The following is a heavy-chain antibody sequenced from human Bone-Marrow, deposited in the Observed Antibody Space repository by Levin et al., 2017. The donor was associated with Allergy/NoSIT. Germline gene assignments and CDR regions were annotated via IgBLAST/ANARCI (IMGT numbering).Heavy chain of an antibody. V-gene: IGHV1-18*01. Sequence: MSGGSLRLSCKASGYTFSNYVISWVRQVPGQGLEWMGWSSAYNGRTKYVQNFEDRVNMTTDRSTSTAYMELRSLGSGDTAVYYCARENYDTSGQRLHFDSWGQGTLVTVSS. D-gene: IGHD3-22*01. CDR3: ARENYDTSGQRLHFDS. J-gene: IGHJ4*02. CDR2: SSAYNGRT. CDR1: GYTFSNYV.